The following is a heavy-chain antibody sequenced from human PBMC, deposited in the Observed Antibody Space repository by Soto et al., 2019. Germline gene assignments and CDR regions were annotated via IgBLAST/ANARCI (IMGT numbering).Heavy chain of an antibody. CDR2: ISWDGGST. V-gene: IGHV3-43*01. D-gene: IGHD6-25*01. CDR3: ASSGPNDY. CDR1: GFTFDDYT. J-gene: IGHJ4*02. Sequence: EVQLVESGGVVVQPGGSLRLSCAASGFTFDDYTMHWVRQAPGKGLEWVSLISWDGGSTYYADSVKGRFTISRDNSKNSLYLQMNSLRTEDTAVYYCASSGPNDYWGQGTLVTVSS.